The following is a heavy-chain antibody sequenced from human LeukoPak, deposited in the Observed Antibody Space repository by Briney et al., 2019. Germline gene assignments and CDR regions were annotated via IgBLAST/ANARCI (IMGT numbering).Heavy chain of an antibody. D-gene: IGHD3-16*02. Sequence: ASVKVSCKVSGYTLSELSMHWVRQAPGKGLEWMGGFDPEDGETIYAQKFQGRVTMTEDTSTDTAYMELSSLRSGDAAVYYCATSRRYDYVWGSYRYHFDYWGQGTLVTVSS. CDR2: FDPEDGET. J-gene: IGHJ4*02. CDR1: GYTLSELS. CDR3: ATSRRYDYVWGSYRYHFDY. V-gene: IGHV1-24*01.